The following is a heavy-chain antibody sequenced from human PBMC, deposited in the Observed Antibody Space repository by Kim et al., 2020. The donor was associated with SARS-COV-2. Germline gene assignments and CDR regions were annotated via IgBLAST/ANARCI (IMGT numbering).Heavy chain of an antibody. CDR2: IYTDGSRT. Sequence: GGSLRLSCAASGFSFSNYWMHWVRQGPGKGLVWVSRIYTDGSRTNYADSVKGRFTISRDNAKNTLYLQMNSLRVEDTAVYYCARGDLSGYYLIGPWGQGTLVTVYS. CDR1: GFSFSNYW. J-gene: IGHJ5*02. D-gene: IGHD3-3*01. CDR3: ARGDLSGYYLIGP. V-gene: IGHV3-74*01.